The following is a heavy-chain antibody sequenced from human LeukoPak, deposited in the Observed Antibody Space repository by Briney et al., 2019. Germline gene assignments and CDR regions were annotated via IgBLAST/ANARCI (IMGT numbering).Heavy chain of an antibody. D-gene: IGHD5-24*01. J-gene: IGHJ4*02. CDR2: ISLSSTAI. CDR3: ARDALDGYNYRDVFDY. V-gene: IGHV3-48*01. Sequence: GGSLRLSCAASGFIFSTYNMNWVRQAPGKGLEWVSYISLSSTAIYYADSVKGRFTISRDNAKNSLYLQMNSLRAEDTAVYYCARDALDGYNYRDVFDYWGQGTLVTVSS. CDR1: GFIFSTYN.